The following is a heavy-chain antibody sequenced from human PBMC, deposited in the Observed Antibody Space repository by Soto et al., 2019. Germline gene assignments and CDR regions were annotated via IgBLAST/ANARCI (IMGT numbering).Heavy chain of an antibody. CDR1: GGTFSSYA. Sequence: SVKVSCKASGGTFSSYAISWVRQAPGQGLEWMGGIIPIFGTANYAQKFQGRVTITADESTSTAYMELSSLRSEDTAVYYCAREGKHDYTRGTFDPWGQGTLVTVSS. CDR2: IIPIFGTA. V-gene: IGHV1-69*13. D-gene: IGHD4-4*01. CDR3: AREGKHDYTRGTFDP. J-gene: IGHJ5*02.